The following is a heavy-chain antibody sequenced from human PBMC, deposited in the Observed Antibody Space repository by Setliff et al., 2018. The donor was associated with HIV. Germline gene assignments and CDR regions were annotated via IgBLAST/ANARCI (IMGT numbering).Heavy chain of an antibody. CDR3: TAALQQQVVRWFDP. D-gene: IGHD6-13*01. CDR1: GFTVSTYS. CDR2: LSRGGDNT. Sequence: GGSLRLSCLVSGFTVSTYSLNWARQAPGKRPEYVAALSRGGDNTKYADSVKGRFTISRDDSKNTLYLQMNSLKTEDTAVYYCTAALQQQVVRWFDPWGQGTLVTVSS. J-gene: IGHJ5*02. V-gene: IGHV3-64*04.